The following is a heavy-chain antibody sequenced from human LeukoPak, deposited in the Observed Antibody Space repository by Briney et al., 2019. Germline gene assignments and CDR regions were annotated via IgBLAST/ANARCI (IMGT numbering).Heavy chain of an antibody. V-gene: IGHV4-30-4*08. Sequence: SETLSLTCTVSGGSISSSSYYWGWIRQPPGKGLEWIGYIYYSGSTYYNPSLKSRVTISVDTSKNQFSLKLSSVTAADTAVYYCARGIRSIDSSGQPRWVGSLKPYYFDYWGQGTLVTVSS. CDR1: GGSISSSSYY. J-gene: IGHJ4*02. CDR3: ARGIRSIDSSGQPRWVGSLKPYYFDY. D-gene: IGHD3-22*01. CDR2: IYYSGST.